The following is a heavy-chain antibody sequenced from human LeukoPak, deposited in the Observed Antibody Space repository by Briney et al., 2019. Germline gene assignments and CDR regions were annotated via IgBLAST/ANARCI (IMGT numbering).Heavy chain of an antibody. V-gene: IGHV1-69*13. D-gene: IGHD1-26*01. J-gene: IGHJ4*02. CDR3: ANTGIVGATLYYFDY. CDR2: IIPIFGTA. Sequence: ASVKVSCKASGGTFSSYAISWVRQAPGQGLEWMGGIIPIFGTANYAQKFQGRVTITADESTSTAYMELSSLRSEDTAVYYCANTGIVGATLYYFDYWGQGTLVTVSS. CDR1: GGTFSSYA.